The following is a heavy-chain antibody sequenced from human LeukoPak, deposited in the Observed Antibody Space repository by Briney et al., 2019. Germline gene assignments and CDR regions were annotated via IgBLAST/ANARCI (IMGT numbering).Heavy chain of an antibody. J-gene: IGHJ4*02. Sequence: GGSLRLSCAASGFTFSSYAMSWVRQAPGKGLEWVSAISGSGGSTYYADSVKGRFTISRDNSKNTLYLQMNSLRAEDTAVYYCAKGPLYIRLDQDPNYFDYWGQETLVTVSS. CDR1: GFTFSSYA. CDR3: AKGPLYIRLDQDPNYFDY. V-gene: IGHV3-23*01. CDR2: ISGSGGST. D-gene: IGHD2-2*01.